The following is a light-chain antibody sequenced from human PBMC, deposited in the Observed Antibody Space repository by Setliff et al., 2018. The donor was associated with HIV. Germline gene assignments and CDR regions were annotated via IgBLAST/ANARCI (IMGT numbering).Light chain of an antibody. CDR2: EVR. V-gene: IGLV2-14*01. J-gene: IGLJ1*01. CDR1: SSDVGGYSY. Sequence: QSALTQPASVSGSPGQSITISCTGTSSDVGGYSYVSWYQQHPGKAPKLIIYEVRNRPSGVSNRFSGSKSGNTASLTISGLQAEDEADYYCSSYASTNTLSFATGTKVTVL. CDR3: SSYASTNTLS.